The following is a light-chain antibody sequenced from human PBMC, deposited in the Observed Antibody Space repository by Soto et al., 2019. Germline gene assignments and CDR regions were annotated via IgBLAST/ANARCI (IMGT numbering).Light chain of an antibody. CDR1: QSVSSSY. Sequence: EIVLTQSPCTLSLSPGERATLSCRASQSVSSSYLAWYQQKPGEAPRLLIYGASSRATGIPDRFSGGGSGTDFTLTISRLEPDDVALYYCQQYGSSGTFGQGTKVEIK. CDR2: GAS. V-gene: IGKV3-20*01. CDR3: QQYGSSGT. J-gene: IGKJ1*01.